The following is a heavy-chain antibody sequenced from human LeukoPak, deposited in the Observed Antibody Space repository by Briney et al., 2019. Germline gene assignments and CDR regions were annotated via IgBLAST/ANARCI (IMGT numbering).Heavy chain of an antibody. CDR1: GYTFTSYD. CDR3: ARDIAARTFNWFDP. V-gene: IGHV1-8*03. Sequence: ASVKVSCKASGYTFTSYDINWVRQATGQGLEWMGWMNPNSGNTGYAQKFQGRVTITRYTSISTAYMELSSLRSEDTAVYYCARDIAARTFNWFDPWGQGTLVTVSS. CDR2: MNPNSGNT. D-gene: IGHD6-6*01. J-gene: IGHJ5*02.